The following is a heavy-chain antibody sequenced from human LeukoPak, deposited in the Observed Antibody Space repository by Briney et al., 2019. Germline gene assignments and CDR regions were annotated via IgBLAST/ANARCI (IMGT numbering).Heavy chain of an antibody. Sequence: GESLKISCKGSGYSFTSYWIGWVRQMPGKGLEWMGIIYPGGSDTRYSPSFQGQVTISADKSISTAYLQWSSLKASDTAMYYCARRGIVVHHAFDIWGQGTMVTVSS. J-gene: IGHJ3*02. D-gene: IGHD3-22*01. CDR3: ARRGIVVHHAFDI. V-gene: IGHV5-51*01. CDR1: GYSFTSYW. CDR2: IYPGGSDT.